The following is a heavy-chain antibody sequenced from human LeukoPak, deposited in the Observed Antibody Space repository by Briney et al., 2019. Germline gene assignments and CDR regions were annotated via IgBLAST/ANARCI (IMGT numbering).Heavy chain of an antibody. CDR3: ARQLDHYDNIYYFDY. D-gene: IGHD3-16*01. CDR2: IHHSGST. J-gene: IGHJ4*02. Sequence: SETLSLTCTVSAYSISSAYYWGWIRQPPGKGLEWIGSIHHSGSTYYNPSLKSRVTISVDTSKNQFSLRLTSVTAADTAVYYCARQLDHYDNIYYFDYWGQGTLVTVSS. V-gene: IGHV4-38-2*02. CDR1: AYSISSAYY.